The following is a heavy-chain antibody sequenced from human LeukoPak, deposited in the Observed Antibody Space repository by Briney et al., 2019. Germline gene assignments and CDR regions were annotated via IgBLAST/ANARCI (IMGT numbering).Heavy chain of an antibody. CDR1: GGTFSSYA. V-gene: IGHV1-69*01. J-gene: IGHJ5*02. Sequence: ASVKVSCKASGGTFSSYAISWVRQAPGQGLEWMGGIIPVFGTSNYAQRFQGRVTITADESTRTAYMELSSLRSEDTAVYYCARVTGGRYCSTTSCYMRGWFDPWGQGTLVTVSS. CDR3: ARVTGGRYCSTTSCYMRGWFDP. D-gene: IGHD2-2*02. CDR2: IIPVFGTS.